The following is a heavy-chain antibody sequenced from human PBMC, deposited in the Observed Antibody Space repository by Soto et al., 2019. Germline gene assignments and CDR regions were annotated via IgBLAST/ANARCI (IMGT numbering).Heavy chain of an antibody. Sequence: QVQLVQSGAEVKKPGSSVKVSCKASGGSFRSNALSWVRQAPGQGLEWMGGIIPIFAIANYAQRFQGRVTITADESTGTAYMELSSLRSEDTAVYYCARVGEYCGGACPQYFEPWGQGTLVTVSS. CDR2: IIPIFAIA. J-gene: IGHJ1*01. CDR3: ARVGEYCGGACPQYFEP. D-gene: IGHD2-21*02. CDR1: GGSFRSNA. V-gene: IGHV1-69*12.